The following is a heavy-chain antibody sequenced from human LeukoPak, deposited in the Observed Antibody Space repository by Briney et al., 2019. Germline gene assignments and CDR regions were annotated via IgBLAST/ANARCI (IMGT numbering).Heavy chain of an antibody. CDR2: IKQDGSKK. CDR3: TRVGYIDEGIDY. J-gene: IGHJ4*02. D-gene: IGHD5-24*01. CDR1: GFPFSSYW. V-gene: IGHV3-7*04. Sequence: GGSLRLSCVASGFPFSSYWMTWVRQAPGKGLEWVANIKQDGSKKSYVDSVKGRFTISRDNAKNSLYLLMNSLRAEDTAIYYCTRVGYIDEGIDYWGQGTLVTVSS.